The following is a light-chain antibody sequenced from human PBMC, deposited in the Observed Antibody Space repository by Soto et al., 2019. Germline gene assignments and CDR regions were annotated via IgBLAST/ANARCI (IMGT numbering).Light chain of an antibody. Sequence: EIVLTQSPGSLSLSPRERATLSCRASQSVTSNHLAWYQQKPGQAPRLLIYGASRRATGIPDRFSGSGSGTDFTLTISRLEPEDSAMYYCQQYGSSTYTFGQGTKVEIK. CDR2: GAS. CDR1: QSVTSNH. J-gene: IGKJ2*01. V-gene: IGKV3-20*01. CDR3: QQYGSSTYT.